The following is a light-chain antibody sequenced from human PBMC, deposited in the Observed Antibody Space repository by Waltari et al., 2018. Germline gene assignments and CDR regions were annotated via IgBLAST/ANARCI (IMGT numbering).Light chain of an antibody. J-gene: IGLJ3*02. CDR3: LLFFDNSRM. CDR2: STN. V-gene: IGLV7-43*01. CDR1: AGEVTSGHH. Sequence: QTVVTQEPSLTVSPGGTVTLTCASSAGEVTSGHHANWLLQRPGQPPSYLIFSTNAKHPSTPARFSGSLLGGKAALTLSEVQSEDEADYYCLLFFDNSRMFGGGTKLTVL.